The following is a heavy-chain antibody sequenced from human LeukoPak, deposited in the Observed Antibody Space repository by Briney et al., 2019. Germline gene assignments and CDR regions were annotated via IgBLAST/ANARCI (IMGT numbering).Heavy chain of an antibody. Sequence: SETLSLTCTVSGGSISSYYWSWLRQPPGKGLEWIGYIYYSGSTNYSPSLKSRVTISVDTSKNQFSLKLSSVTAADTAVYYCARPVEMATDDAFDIWGQGTMVTVSS. J-gene: IGHJ3*02. V-gene: IGHV4-59*01. CDR2: IYYSGST. CDR1: GGSISSYY. CDR3: ARPVEMATDDAFDI. D-gene: IGHD5-24*01.